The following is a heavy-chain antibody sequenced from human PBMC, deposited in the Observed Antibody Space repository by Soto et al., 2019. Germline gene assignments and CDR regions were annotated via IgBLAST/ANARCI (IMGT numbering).Heavy chain of an antibody. Sequence: SETLSLTCIVSGGSISSYYWSWIRQPPGKGLEWIGHIYYSGSTNYNPSLKSRVTISQDTSKNQFSLKLSSVTTADTAVYYCARRGGGYDFDEWGQGTMVTGSS. D-gene: IGHD2-15*01. CDR1: GGSISSYY. CDR2: IYYSGST. CDR3: ARRGGGYDFDE. V-gene: IGHV4-59*01. J-gene: IGHJ4*02.